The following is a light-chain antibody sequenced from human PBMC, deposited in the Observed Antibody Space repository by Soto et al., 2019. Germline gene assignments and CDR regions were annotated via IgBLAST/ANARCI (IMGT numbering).Light chain of an antibody. V-gene: IGKV1-9*01. CDR1: QVIARY. CDR3: QQLKIYPFT. J-gene: IGKJ4*01. Sequence: DIQLTQSPSFLSASVGVRVTLTCRASQVIARYLAWYQQKPGQAPKLLIYAASTLQSGVPARFSGSGSGTEFTLTISSLQPEDFATYYWQQLKIYPFTFGGGTKVEIK. CDR2: AAS.